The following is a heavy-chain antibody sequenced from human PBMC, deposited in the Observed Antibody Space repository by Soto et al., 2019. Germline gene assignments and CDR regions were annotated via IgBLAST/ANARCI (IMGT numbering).Heavy chain of an antibody. CDR2: ISGSGGST. D-gene: IGHD2-2*01. J-gene: IGHJ6*02. Sequence: GGSLRLSCAASGFTFSSYAMSWVRQAPGKGLEWVSAISGSGGSTYYADSVKGRFTISRDNSKNTLYLQMNSLRAEDTAVYYCAKDQGYCSSTSCYSIDYYYYYGMDVWGQGTTVTVSS. V-gene: IGHV3-23*01. CDR1: GFTFSSYA. CDR3: AKDQGYCSSTSCYSIDYYYYYGMDV.